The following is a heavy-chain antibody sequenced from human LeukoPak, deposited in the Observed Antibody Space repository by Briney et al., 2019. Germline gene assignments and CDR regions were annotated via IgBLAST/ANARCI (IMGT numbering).Heavy chain of an antibody. D-gene: IGHD6-6*01. CDR3: AKDQYSRDRATLFDY. CDR2: ISGSGGST. J-gene: IGHJ4*02. Sequence: LAGGSLRLSCAASGFTFSSYAMSGVRQAPGKGLEWVSAISGSGGSTYYADSVKGRFTISRDNSKNTLYLQMNSLRAEDTAVYYCAKDQYSRDRATLFDYWGQGTLVTVSS. V-gene: IGHV3-23*01. CDR1: GFTFSSYA.